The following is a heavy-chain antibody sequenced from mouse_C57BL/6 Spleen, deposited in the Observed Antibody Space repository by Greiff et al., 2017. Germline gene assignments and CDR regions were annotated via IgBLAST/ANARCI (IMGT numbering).Heavy chain of an antibody. D-gene: IGHD2-4*01. CDR1: GFTFSDYG. CDR2: ISSGSSTI. J-gene: IGHJ4*01. V-gene: IGHV5-17*01. CDR3: ASMITTTDYYAMDY. Sequence: EVKVVESGGGLVKPGGSLKLSCAASGFTFSDYGMHWVRQAPEKGLEWVAYISSGSSTIHYADTVKGRFTISRDNAKNTLFLQMTSLRSESTAMYYCASMITTTDYYAMDYWGQGTSVTVSS.